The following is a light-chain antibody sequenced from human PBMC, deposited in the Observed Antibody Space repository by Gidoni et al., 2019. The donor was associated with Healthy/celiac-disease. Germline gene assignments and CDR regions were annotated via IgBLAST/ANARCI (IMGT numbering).Light chain of an antibody. CDR1: QSVSSY. J-gene: IGKJ3*01. Sequence: DIVLTQSPATLSLSPGERATLSCRASQSVSSYLAWYQQKPGQSPTLLIYYASNRATGIPARFSGSGSGTDFTLTISSVEPEDFAVYYCQQRSNWPSFGPGTKVEIK. CDR3: QQRSNWPS. CDR2: YAS. V-gene: IGKV3-11*01.